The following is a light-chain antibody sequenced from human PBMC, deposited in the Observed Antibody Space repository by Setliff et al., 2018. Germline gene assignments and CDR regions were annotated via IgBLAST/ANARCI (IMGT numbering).Light chain of an antibody. CDR2: DVS. CDR3: CSYAGSYTSLYV. Sequence: LTQPASVSGSPGQSITISCTGTSSDVGGYNYVSWYQQHPGKAPKLMIYDVSKRPSGVSNRFSGSKSGNTASLTISGLQAEDEADYYCCSYAGSYTSLYVFGTGTKVTVL. J-gene: IGLJ1*01. CDR1: SSDVGGYNY. V-gene: IGLV2-14*01.